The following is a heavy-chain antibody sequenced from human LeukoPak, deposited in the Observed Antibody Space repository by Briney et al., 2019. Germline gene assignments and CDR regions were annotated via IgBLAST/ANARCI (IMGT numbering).Heavy chain of an antibody. CDR1: GFSFSSYS. CDR2: ISSSSSYI. CDR3: VRARDCSSTSCYGGMDA. Sequence: GGSLRLSCAASGFSFSSYSMNWVRQAPGKGLEWVSSISSSSSYIYYAESVKGRFTISRDNAKNSLYLQMNSLRAEDTAVYYCVRARDCSSTSCYGGMDAWAKGPRSPSP. V-gene: IGHV3-21*01. J-gene: IGHJ6*03. D-gene: IGHD2-2*01.